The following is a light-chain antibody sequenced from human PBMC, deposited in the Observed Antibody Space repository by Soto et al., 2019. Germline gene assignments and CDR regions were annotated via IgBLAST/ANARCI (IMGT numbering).Light chain of an antibody. J-gene: IGLJ1*01. CDR1: SSDVGSYNL. Sequence: QSVLTQPASVSGSPGQSITISCTGTSSDVGSYNLVSWYQQHPGKAPKLMIYEVSKRPSGVSNRFSGSKSGTTASLTISGLQAEDEADYYCCSYAGSSTPLIFGTGTKLTVL. CDR2: EVS. CDR3: CSYAGSSTPLI. V-gene: IGLV2-23*02.